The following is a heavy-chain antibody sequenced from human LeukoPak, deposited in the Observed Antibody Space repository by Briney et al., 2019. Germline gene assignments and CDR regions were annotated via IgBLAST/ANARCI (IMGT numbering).Heavy chain of an antibody. CDR3: ASPLGYSGYTPFDY. Sequence: GGSLRLSCAASGFTVSSNYMSWVRQAPPKGLEWDSVIYSGGSTYYADSVKGRFTISRDNSKNTLYLQMNSLRAEDTAVYYCASPLGYSGYTPFDYWGQGTLVTVSS. J-gene: IGHJ4*02. CDR2: IYSGGST. V-gene: IGHV3-66*01. CDR1: GFTVSSNY. D-gene: IGHD5-12*01.